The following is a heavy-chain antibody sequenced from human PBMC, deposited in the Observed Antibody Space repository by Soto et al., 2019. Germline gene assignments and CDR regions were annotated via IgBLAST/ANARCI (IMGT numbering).Heavy chain of an antibody. Sequence: PSETLSLTCTVSGDSISTSTYYWGWIRQPPGKGLEWIGSIFRGTNTYYNPSLKSRVTISADTSKNQFSLKLTSVTGADTAVYYCVRCSSCLWGQGTLVTVSS. CDR1: GDSISTSTYY. CDR3: VRCSSCL. J-gene: IGHJ4*02. V-gene: IGHV4-39*01. CDR2: IFRGTNT. D-gene: IGHD6-13*01.